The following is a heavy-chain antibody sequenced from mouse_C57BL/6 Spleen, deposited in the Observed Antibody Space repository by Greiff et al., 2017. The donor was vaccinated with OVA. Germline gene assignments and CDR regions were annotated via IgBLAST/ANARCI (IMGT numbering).Heavy chain of an antibody. V-gene: IGHV1-55*01. J-gene: IGHJ2*01. CDR2: IYPGSGST. CDR1: GYTFTSYW. D-gene: IGHD1-1*01. Sequence: VQLQQPGAELVKPGASVKMSCKASGYTFTSYWITWVKQRPGQGLEWIGNIYPGSGSTNYNEKFKSKATLTVDTSSSTAYLQLSSLTSEDSTVDYCARGYYDGFDYWGQGTTLTVSS. CDR3: ARGYYDGFDY.